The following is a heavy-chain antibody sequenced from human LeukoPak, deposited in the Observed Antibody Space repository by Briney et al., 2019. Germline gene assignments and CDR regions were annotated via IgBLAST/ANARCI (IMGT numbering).Heavy chain of an antibody. CDR1: GGSFSGYY. V-gene: IGHV4-34*01. CDR3: ARGSYGDYGFKHWYLDL. J-gene: IGHJ2*01. D-gene: IGHD4-17*01. CDR2: INQRGSI. Sequence: SETLSLTCAVYGGSFSGYYWKCIRQPPEEWLEWIGEINQRGSINYNPSLKSRITISVDTPKNQFSLKLSSVTAEDTAVYYCARGSYGDYGFKHWYLDLWGRGTLLTVSS.